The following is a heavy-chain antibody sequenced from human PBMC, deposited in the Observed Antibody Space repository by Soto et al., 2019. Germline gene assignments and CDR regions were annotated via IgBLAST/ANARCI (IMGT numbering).Heavy chain of an antibody. CDR2: IIPIFGTA. Sequence: QVQLVQSGAEVKKPGSSVKVSCKASGGTFSSYAISWVRQAPGQGLEWMGGIIPIFGTANYAQKFQGRVTITADESTSTAYMELSSLRSEDTAVYYCARGLYSGYEGSHYYYYGMDVWGQGTKVTVSS. CDR1: GGTFSSYA. D-gene: IGHD5-12*01. J-gene: IGHJ6*02. CDR3: ARGLYSGYEGSHYYYYGMDV. V-gene: IGHV1-69*01.